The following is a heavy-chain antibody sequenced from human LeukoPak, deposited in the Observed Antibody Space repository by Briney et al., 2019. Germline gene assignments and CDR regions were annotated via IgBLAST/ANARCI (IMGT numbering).Heavy chain of an antibody. CDR3: ARDRDSSWYPYFES. V-gene: IGHV3-7*01. CDR2: IKQDGSQT. J-gene: IGHJ4*02. D-gene: IGHD6-13*01. Sequence: GGSLRLSCAASGFTISGSFMSWVRQVPGKGLEWVTNIKQDGSQTYYIDSVKGRFTISRDNAKNSVYLQVNSLRVEDTAVYYCARDRDSSWYPYFESWGQGTLVTVSS. CDR1: GFTISGSF.